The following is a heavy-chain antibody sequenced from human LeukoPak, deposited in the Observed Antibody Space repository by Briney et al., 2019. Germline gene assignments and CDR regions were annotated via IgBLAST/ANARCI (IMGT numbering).Heavy chain of an antibody. CDR1: GFTFSSYG. CDR2: ISYDGTKK. Sequence: PGRSLRLSCAASGFTFSSYGMHWVRQAPGKGLQWVAMISYDGTKKYFADSVKGRFTISGDNSKNTLYLHMNSLRTEDTAVYYCAKDHHRSNLFGVVTGNYDYWGQGTLVTVSS. J-gene: IGHJ4*02. CDR3: AKDHHRSNLFGVVTGNYDY. D-gene: IGHD3-3*01. V-gene: IGHV3-30*18.